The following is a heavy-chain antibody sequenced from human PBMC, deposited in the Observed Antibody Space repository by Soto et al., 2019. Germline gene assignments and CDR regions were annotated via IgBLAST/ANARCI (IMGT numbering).Heavy chain of an antibody. V-gene: IGHV4-59*08. CDR1: GWSINTYY. J-gene: IGHJ4*02. D-gene: IGHD5-12*01. Sequence: QGQLQESGPGLVKPSETLSLTCTVSGWSINTYYWSWIRQPPGKGLEWIGYIYYRANPNYNPSLKSRVTISQDTSKNQFSLKLRSVTAADTAVYYCARHYGDGYDYVDYWGQGTLVTVSS. CDR2: IYYRANP. CDR3: ARHYGDGYDYVDY.